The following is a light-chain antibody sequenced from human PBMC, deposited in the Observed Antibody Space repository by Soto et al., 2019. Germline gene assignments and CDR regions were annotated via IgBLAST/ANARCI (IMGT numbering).Light chain of an antibody. CDR1: SGSVSSSYY. J-gene: IGLJ3*02. Sequence: VVTQEPSFSVSPGGTVTLTCGLSSGSVSSSYYPSWYQQTPGQAPRTLIYNTNTRSSGVPDRFSGSILGNKAALTITGAQADDESDYYCMMYMGGGIWVFGGGTKLTVL. CDR2: NTN. V-gene: IGLV8-61*01. CDR3: MMYMGGGIWV.